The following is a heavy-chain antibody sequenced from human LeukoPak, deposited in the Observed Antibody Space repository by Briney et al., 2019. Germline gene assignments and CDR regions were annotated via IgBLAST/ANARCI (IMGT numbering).Heavy chain of an antibody. CDR3: ARGAPVAGPY. D-gene: IGHD6-19*01. CDR2: INPIFGTA. Sequence: GASVKVSCKASGGTFSSYAISWVRQAPGQGLEWMGGINPIFGTANYAQKFQGRVTMTRNTSITTAYMELSSLKSEDTAVYYCARGAPVAGPYWGQGTLVTVSS. V-gene: IGHV1-69*05. J-gene: IGHJ4*02. CDR1: GGTFSSYA.